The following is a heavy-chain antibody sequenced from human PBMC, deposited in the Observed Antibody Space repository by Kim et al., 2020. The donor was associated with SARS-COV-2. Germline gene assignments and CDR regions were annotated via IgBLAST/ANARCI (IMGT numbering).Heavy chain of an antibody. J-gene: IGHJ6*02. CDR1: GYTFTGYY. CDR2: INPNSGGT. V-gene: IGHV1-2*02. Sequence: ASVKVSCKASGYTFTGYYMHWVRQAPGQGLEWMGWINPNSGGTNYAQKFQGRVTMTRDTSISTAYMELSRLRSDDTAVYYCARDLRYYGSGAWLEYYYYYYGMDVWGQGTTVTVSS. CDR3: ARDLRYYGSGAWLEYYYYYYGMDV. D-gene: IGHD3-10*01.